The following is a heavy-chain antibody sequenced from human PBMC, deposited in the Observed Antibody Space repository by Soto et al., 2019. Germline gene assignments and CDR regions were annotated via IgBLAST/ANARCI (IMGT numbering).Heavy chain of an antibody. V-gene: IGHV3-23*01. CDR1: GFMFSSFA. D-gene: IGHD2-2*01. CDR2: TRSNGEHT. CDR3: AKDSKSVSVSAARVYGMDV. J-gene: IGHJ6*02. Sequence: TGGSLRLSCAGSGFMFSSFAMTWIRQAPGKGLEWVSTTRSNGEHTYYADSVKGRFTVSRDNSKNTLFLEMSSLRAEDSAIYYCAKDSKSVSVSAARVYGMDVWCQGTTVTV.